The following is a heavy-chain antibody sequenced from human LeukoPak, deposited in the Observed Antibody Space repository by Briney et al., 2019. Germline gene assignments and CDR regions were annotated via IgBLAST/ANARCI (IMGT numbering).Heavy chain of an antibody. D-gene: IGHD3-22*01. J-gene: IGHJ4*02. V-gene: IGHV1-18*01. CDR2: ISAYNGNT. CDR1: GYTFTSYG. Sequence: ASVKVSCKASGYTFTSYGISWVRQAPGQGLEWMGWISAYNGNTKYAQKFQGRVTMTTDTPTSTAYMELRSLRSDDTAVYYCARGHRTAAYDSSGSDYWGQGTLVTVSS. CDR3: ARGHRTAAYDSSGSDY.